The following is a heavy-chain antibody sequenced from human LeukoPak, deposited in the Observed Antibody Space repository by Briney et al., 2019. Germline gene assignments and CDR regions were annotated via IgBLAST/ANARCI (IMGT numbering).Heavy chain of an antibody. V-gene: IGHV1-2*02. CDR1: GYTFSDYY. Sequence: GASVKVSCKASGYTFSDYYIHWVRQAPGQGLEWMGWMNPNSGGTDYAQKFQGRVTMTRDTSINTAYMELSSLRSDDTALYYSARVYGSGTYALHYWGQGTLITVSS. J-gene: IGHJ4*02. CDR2: MNPNSGGT. D-gene: IGHD3-10*01. CDR3: ARVYGSGTYALHY.